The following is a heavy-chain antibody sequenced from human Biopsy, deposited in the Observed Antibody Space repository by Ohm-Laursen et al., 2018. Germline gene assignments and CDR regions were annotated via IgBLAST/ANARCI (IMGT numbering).Heavy chain of an antibody. J-gene: IGHJ1*01. CDR2: INPDSGVT. CDR1: GYTFSGYY. V-gene: IGHV1-2*02. D-gene: IGHD2-15*01. CDR3: AKGQDLRGGAEYFQH. Sequence: ASVKVSCKPSGYTFSGYYMHWVRQAPGQGLEWMGWINPDSGVTNYAQKFQGRVTMTRDTSISTAYMELSRLGSDDTAVYYCAKGQDLRGGAEYFQHWGQGALVTVSS.